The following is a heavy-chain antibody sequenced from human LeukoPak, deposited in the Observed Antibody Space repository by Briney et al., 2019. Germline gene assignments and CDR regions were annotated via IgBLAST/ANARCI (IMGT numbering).Heavy chain of an antibody. Sequence: GGSLRLSCAASGFTFSSYSMNWVRQAPGNGLEWVSSISSSSSYIYYADSVKGRFTISRDNAKNSLYLQMNSLRAEDTAVYYCAKRGYSSGWYGAFDIWGQGTMVTVSS. CDR3: AKRGYSSGWYGAFDI. CDR2: ISSSSSYI. J-gene: IGHJ3*02. CDR1: GFTFSSYS. D-gene: IGHD6-19*01. V-gene: IGHV3-21*01.